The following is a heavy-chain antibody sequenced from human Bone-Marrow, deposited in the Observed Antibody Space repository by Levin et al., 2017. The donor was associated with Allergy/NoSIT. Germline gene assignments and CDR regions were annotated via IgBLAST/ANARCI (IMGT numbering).Heavy chain of an antibody. CDR1: GGSINSSNS. CDR3: AREGTPQSWDY. D-gene: IGHD1-14*01. Sequence: PSETLSLTCAVSGGSINSSNSRNWVRQPPGKGLEWIGEVFHSGIANYNPSLKSRVTMSVDKSKNQFSLNLASVTAADTAIYYCAREGTPQSWDYWGQGTLVSVSS. CDR2: VFHSGIA. V-gene: IGHV4-4*02. J-gene: IGHJ4*02.